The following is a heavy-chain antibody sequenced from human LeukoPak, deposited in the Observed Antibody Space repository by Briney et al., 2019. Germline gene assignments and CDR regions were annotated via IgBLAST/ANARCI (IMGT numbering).Heavy chain of an antibody. CDR3: AREGYCGGDCYTS. CDR2: ISGTGGRT. Sequence: GGSLRLSCAASGFTFSNYAMNWVRQAPGKGLEWVSAISGTGGRTYYADSVKGRFTISRDNSKNTLYLQMNSLRAEDTAVYYCAREGYCGGDCYTSWGQGTLVTVSS. CDR1: GFTFSNYA. V-gene: IGHV3-23*01. D-gene: IGHD2-21*02. J-gene: IGHJ4*02.